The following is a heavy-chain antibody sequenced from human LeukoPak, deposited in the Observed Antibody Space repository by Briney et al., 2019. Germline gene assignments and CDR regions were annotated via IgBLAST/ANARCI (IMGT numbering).Heavy chain of an antibody. V-gene: IGHV3-21*01. Sequence: GGSLRLSCAASGFTFSSYSMNWVRQAPGMGLEWVSSIRGSSSYIYYADSVKGRFTISRDNAKNSLYLQMNSLRAEDTAVYYCATEGTRAFDIWGQGTMVTVSS. J-gene: IGHJ3*02. CDR1: GFTFSSYS. CDR3: ATEGTRAFDI. CDR2: IRGSSSYI.